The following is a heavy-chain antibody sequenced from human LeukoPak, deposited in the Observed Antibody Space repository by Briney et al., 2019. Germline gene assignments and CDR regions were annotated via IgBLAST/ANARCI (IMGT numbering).Heavy chain of an antibody. V-gene: IGHV3-53*01. J-gene: IGHJ6*03. Sequence: GGSLRLSCAASGFTVSSNYMSWVRQAPGKGLEWVSVIYSGGSTYYADSVKGRFTISRDNSKNTLYLQMNSLRAEDTAVYYCASTYYYSSGSYPPYYYYYMDLWGNGTTVTVSS. CDR2: IYSGGST. CDR3: ASTYYYSSGSYPPYYYYYMDL. CDR1: GFTVSSNY. D-gene: IGHD3-10*01.